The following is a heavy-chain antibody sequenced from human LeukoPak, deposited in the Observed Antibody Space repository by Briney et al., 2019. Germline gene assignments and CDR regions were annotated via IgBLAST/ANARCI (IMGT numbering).Heavy chain of an antibody. V-gene: IGHV1-46*01. CDR3: ARAYAGSWYSFDS. D-gene: IGHD6-13*01. CDR1: GYTFTMYY. CDR2: IDPSGGST. Sequence: ASVKDSCKASGYTFTMYYIHWVRQAPGQGLEWMGMIDPSGGSTTYAQNFQGRVTMTRDTSMSTVYMELSSLSSEDTAVFYCARAYAGSWYSFDSWGQGTLVTVSS. J-gene: IGHJ4*02.